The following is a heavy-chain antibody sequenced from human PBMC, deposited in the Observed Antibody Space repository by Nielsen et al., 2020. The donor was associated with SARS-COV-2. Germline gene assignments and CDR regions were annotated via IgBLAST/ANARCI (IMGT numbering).Heavy chain of an antibody. CDR2: INPNSGGT. Sequence: ASVKVSCKASGYTFTGYHIHWVRQAPGQGLEWMGRINPNSGGTDYAQKFQGRVTMTRDTSVSTAYMELRRLTSDDTAMYYCAKGRAIFMIYITRGGPDSWGQGTLVTVSS. CDR1: GYTFTGYH. CDR3: AKGRAIFMIYITRGGPDS. V-gene: IGHV1-2*06. J-gene: IGHJ4*02. D-gene: IGHD3/OR15-3a*01.